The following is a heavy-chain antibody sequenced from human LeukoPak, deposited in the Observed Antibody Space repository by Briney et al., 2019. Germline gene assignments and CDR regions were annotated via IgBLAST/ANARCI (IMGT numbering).Heavy chain of an antibody. CDR3: ARDTYYYDSSGYSVIDY. Sequence: GGSLRLPCAASGFTFSSYGMHWVRQAPGKGLEWVAVIWYDGSNKYYADSVKGRFTISRDNSKNTLYLQMNSLRAEDTAVYYCARDTYYYDSSGYSVIDYWGQGTLVTVSS. J-gene: IGHJ4*02. CDR2: IWYDGSNK. D-gene: IGHD3-22*01. CDR1: GFTFSSYG. V-gene: IGHV3-33*01.